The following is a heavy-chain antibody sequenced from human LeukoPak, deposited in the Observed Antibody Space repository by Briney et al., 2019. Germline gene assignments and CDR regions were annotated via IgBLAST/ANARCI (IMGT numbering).Heavy chain of an antibody. D-gene: IGHD5-18*01. CDR2: IPYDGSNK. CDR3: ASDTAMVLYY. Sequence: PGRSLRLSCAASGFTFSSYAMHWVRQAPGKGLEWVAVIPYDGSNKYYADSVKGRFTISRDNSKNTLYLQMNSLRAEDTAVYYCASDTAMVLYYWGQGTLVTVSS. J-gene: IGHJ4*02. CDR1: GFTFSSYA. V-gene: IGHV3-30-3*01.